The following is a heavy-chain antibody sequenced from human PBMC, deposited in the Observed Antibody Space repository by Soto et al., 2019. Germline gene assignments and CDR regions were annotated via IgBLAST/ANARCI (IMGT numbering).Heavy chain of an antibody. Sequence: SETLSLTCAVYGGSFSGYCWSWMRQPPGKGLEWIGEINHSGSTNYNPSLKSRVTISVDTSQNQFCMKLSSVTAADTAVYYCARGRYYDSWSGPILSGLKYYYYGMDVWDQGTTGTVSS. CDR1: GGSFSGYC. J-gene: IGHJ6*02. V-gene: IGHV4-34*01. D-gene: IGHD3-3*01. CDR3: ARGRYYDSWSGPILSGLKYYYYGMDV. CDR2: INHSGST.